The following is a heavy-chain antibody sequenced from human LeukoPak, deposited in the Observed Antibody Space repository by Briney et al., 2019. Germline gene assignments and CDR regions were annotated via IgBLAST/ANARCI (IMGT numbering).Heavy chain of an antibody. D-gene: IGHD3-10*01. J-gene: IGHJ6*03. Sequence: ASVKVSCKASGGTFSSYAISWVRQAPGQGLEWMGGIIPIFGTANYAQKFQGRVTITTDESTSTAYMELSSLRSEDTAVYYCARTLGYGSYYYYYMDVWGKGTTVTVSS. V-gene: IGHV1-69*05. CDR3: ARTLGYGSYYYYYMDV. CDR1: GGTFSSYA. CDR2: IIPIFGTA.